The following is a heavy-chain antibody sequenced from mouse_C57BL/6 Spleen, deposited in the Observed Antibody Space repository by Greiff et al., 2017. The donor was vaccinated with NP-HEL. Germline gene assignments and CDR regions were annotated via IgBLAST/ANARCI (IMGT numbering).Heavy chain of an antibody. CDR1: GYAFTNYL. Sequence: QVQLKQSGAELVRPGTSVKVSCKASGYAFTNYLIEWVKQRPGQGLEWIGVINPGSGGTNYNEKFKGKATLTADKSSSTAYMQLSSLTSEDSAVYFCARSYYEAMDYWGQGTSVTVS. CDR2: INPGSGGT. J-gene: IGHJ4*01. V-gene: IGHV1-54*01. D-gene: IGHD1-1*01. CDR3: ARSYYEAMDY.